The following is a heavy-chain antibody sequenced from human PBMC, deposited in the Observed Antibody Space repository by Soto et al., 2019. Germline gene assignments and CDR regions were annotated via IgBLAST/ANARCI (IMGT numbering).Heavy chain of an antibody. D-gene: IGHD3-22*01. CDR3: ARDGESMNYYDSSGYSPAFDY. CDR2: IYYSGST. CDR1: GGSISSSSYY. Sequence: SETLSLTCTVSGGSISSSSYYWGWIRQPPGKGLEWIGSIYYSGSTYYNPSLKSRVTISVDTSKNQFSLKLSSVTAADTAVYYCARDGESMNYYDSSGYSPAFDYWGQGTLVTVSS. J-gene: IGHJ4*02. V-gene: IGHV4-39*07.